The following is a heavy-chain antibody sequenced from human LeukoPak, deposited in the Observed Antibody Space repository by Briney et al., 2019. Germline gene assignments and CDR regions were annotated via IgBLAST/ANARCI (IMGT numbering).Heavy chain of an antibody. CDR3: AKGTYYYDSSGYWSYFDY. CDR1: GFTFSSYG. V-gene: IGHV3-33*06. Sequence: PGGSLRLSCAASGFTFSSYGMHWVRQAPGKGLGWVAVIWYDGSNKYYADSVKGRFTISRDNSKNTLYLQMNSLRAEDTAVYYCAKGTYYYDSSGYWSYFDYWGQGTLVTVSS. CDR2: IWYDGSNK. J-gene: IGHJ4*02. D-gene: IGHD3-22*01.